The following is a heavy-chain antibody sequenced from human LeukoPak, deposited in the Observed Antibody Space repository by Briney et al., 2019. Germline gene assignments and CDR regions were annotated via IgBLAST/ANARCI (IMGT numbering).Heavy chain of an antibody. Sequence: GGSLRLSCAASGFTFSDCHIHWVRQAPGKGLEWVAVISYDGSNKYYADSVKGRFTISRDNSKNTLYLQMNSLRAEDTAVYYCARELWGLRHFDYWGQGTLVTVSS. CDR3: ARELWGLRHFDY. V-gene: IGHV3-30*04. J-gene: IGHJ4*02. CDR2: ISYDGSNK. D-gene: IGHD1-26*01. CDR1: GFTFSDCH.